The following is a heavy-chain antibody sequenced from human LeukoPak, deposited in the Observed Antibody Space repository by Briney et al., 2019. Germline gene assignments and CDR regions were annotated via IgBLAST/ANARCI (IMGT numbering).Heavy chain of an antibody. J-gene: IGHJ3*02. CDR2: IIPIFGTA. V-gene: IGHV1-69*06. CDR3: ARGGYYGSGSYRHYDAFDI. CDR1: GGTFSSYA. D-gene: IGHD3-10*01. Sequence: SVKVSCKASGGTFSSYAISWVRQAPGQGLEWMGGIIPIFGTANYAQKFQGRVTITADKSTSTAYMELSSLRSEDTAVYYCARGGYYGSGSYRHYDAFDIWGQGTMVTVSS.